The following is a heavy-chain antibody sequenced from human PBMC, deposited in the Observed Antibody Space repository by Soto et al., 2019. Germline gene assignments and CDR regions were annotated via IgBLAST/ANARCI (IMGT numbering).Heavy chain of an antibody. J-gene: IGHJ4*02. CDR2: IPYDESDK. Sequence: PGGSLRLSCAASGFTFSSYGMHWVRQAPGKGLEWVALIPYDESDKYYADSVKGRFTISRDNSENTLYLQMNSLRAEDTAVYYCAKPALEGDSSGNFYYDYWGQGTLVTVSS. D-gene: IGHD3-22*01. CDR1: GFTFSSYG. V-gene: IGHV3-30*18. CDR3: AKPALEGDSSGNFYYDY.